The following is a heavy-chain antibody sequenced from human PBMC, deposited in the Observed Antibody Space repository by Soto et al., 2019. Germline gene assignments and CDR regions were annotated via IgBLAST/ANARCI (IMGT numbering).Heavy chain of an antibody. CDR1: GFTFSSYG. Sequence: GGSLRLSCAASGFTFSSYGMHWVRQAPGKGLEWVAVISYDGSNKYYADSVKGRFTISRDNSKNTLYLQMNSLRAEDTALYYCAKGSDTAMATDYWGQGTLVTVSS. V-gene: IGHV3-30*18. CDR2: ISYDGSNK. D-gene: IGHD5-18*01. J-gene: IGHJ4*02. CDR3: AKGSDTAMATDY.